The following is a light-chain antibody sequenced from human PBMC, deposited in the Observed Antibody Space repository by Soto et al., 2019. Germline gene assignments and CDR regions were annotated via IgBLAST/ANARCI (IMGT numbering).Light chain of an antibody. V-gene: IGKV3D-20*02. CDR2: DTS. Sequence: EIVLTQSPGTLSLSPGERATLSCRASQSVRDRYLAWYQQKPGQAPSLLIYDTSTRATGVPDRFSGSGSGTDFTLTITRLEPEDFAVYYCQQRSNWSITFGQGTRRAIK. CDR3: QQRSNWSIT. J-gene: IGKJ5*01. CDR1: QSVRDRY.